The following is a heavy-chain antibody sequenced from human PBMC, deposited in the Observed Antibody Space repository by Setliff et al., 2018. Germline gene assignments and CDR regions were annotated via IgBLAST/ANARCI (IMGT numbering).Heavy chain of an antibody. CDR3: ARAPVGDRNGLFDS. CDR1: GDSISSGDDF. CDR2: IYYTTNG. D-gene: IGHD6-19*01. V-gene: IGHV4-30-4*08. J-gene: IGHJ4*02. Sequence: SETLSLTCTVSGDSISSGDDFWSWIRQPPGKGLEWIGSIYYTTNGHHNPSLKSRVTMSVDTSKNHLSLELTSVTAADTAVYYCARAPVGDRNGLFDSWGQGTLVTVSS.